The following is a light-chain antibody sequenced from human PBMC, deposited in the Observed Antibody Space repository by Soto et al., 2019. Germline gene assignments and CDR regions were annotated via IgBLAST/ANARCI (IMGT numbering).Light chain of an antibody. V-gene: IGKV3-11*01. Sequence: IVLTQSPGTLSLSPGERTTLSCRASQSISRYLAWYQQKPGQGPRLLIYGASSRATGIPARFSGSGSGTDFTLTISSLEPEDFAVYYCQQRSNWLTFGGGTKVDIK. CDR1: QSISRY. CDR3: QQRSNWLT. CDR2: GAS. J-gene: IGKJ4*01.